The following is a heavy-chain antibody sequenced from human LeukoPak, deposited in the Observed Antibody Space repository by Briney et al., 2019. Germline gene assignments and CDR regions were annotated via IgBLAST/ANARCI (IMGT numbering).Heavy chain of an antibody. CDR2: IYTSGST. CDR3: ARDPAYYYDSSGYNPLYAFDI. J-gene: IGHJ3*02. CDR1: GGSISSGSYY. V-gene: IGHV4-61*02. Sequence: PSETLSLTCTVSGGSISSGSYYWSWIRQPAGKGLEWIGRIYTSGSTNYNPALKSRVTISVDPSKNQFSLKLSSVTAADTAVYYCARDPAYYYDSSGYNPLYAFDIWGQGTMVTVSS. D-gene: IGHD3-22*01.